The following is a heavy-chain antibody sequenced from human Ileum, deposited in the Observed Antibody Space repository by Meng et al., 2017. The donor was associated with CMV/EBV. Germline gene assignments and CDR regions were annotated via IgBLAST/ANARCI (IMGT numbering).Heavy chain of an antibody. Sequence: GGSLRLSCAASGFTFSSYAMSWVRQAPGKGLEWVSAISGSGGSTYYVDSVKGRFTISRDNSKNTLCLQMNSLRAEDTAVYYCAKDVYSSSSGLSFDYWGQGTLVTVSS. CDR2: ISGSGGST. CDR3: AKDVYSSSSGLSFDY. CDR1: GFTFSSYA. J-gene: IGHJ4*02. D-gene: IGHD6-6*01. V-gene: IGHV3-23*01.